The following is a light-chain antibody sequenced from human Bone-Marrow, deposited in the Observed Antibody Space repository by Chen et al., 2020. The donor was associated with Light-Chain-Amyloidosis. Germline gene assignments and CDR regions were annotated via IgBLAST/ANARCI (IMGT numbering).Light chain of an antibody. J-gene: IGLJ2*01. CDR1: DLPKKY. V-gene: IGLV3-25*03. CDR3: QSADSSGTYEVI. Sequence: SYELTQPPSVSVSPGQTARLTCSGDDLPKKYAYWYQQKPGQAPVLVIHRDTERPSGISERCSGSSSGTTATLTISGVQAEDEADYHCQSADSSGTYEVIFGGGTKLTVL. CDR2: RDT.